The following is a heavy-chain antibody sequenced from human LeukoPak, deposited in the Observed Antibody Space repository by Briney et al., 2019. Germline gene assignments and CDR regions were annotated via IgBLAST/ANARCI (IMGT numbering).Heavy chain of an antibody. CDR3: ARAFDYYDSSGQGY. Sequence: GGSLRLSCAASGFTFSSYAMSWVRQAPGKGLEWVSAISGSGGSTSYAQKFQGRVTMTRDMSTSTVYMELSSLRSEDTAVYYCARAFDYYDSSGQGYWGQGTLVTVSS. CDR1: GFTFSSYA. V-gene: IGHV3-23*01. J-gene: IGHJ4*02. CDR2: ISGSGGST. D-gene: IGHD3-22*01.